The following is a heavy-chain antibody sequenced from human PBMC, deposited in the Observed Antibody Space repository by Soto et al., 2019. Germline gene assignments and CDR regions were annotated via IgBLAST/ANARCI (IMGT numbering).Heavy chain of an antibody. Sequence: SETLSLTCTVSDDSITSGAYYWGLIRQPPGKGLEWIGTIQYRGSTYYNPSLKSRVTMSLDTSKNQYSLRLSSVTAADTAVYYCARHVGGMIFYFDYWGQGTLVTVSS. CDR1: DDSITSGAYY. CDR2: IQYRGST. CDR3: ARHVGGMIFYFDY. V-gene: IGHV4-39*01. J-gene: IGHJ4*02. D-gene: IGHD3-9*01.